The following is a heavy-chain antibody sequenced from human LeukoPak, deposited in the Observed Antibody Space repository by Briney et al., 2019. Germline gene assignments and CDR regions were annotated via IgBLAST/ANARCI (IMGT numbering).Heavy chain of an antibody. V-gene: IGHV4-59*01. CDR2: IYYSGST. CDR3: ARYNSGWNYFDY. D-gene: IGHD6-19*01. Sequence: SETLSLTCTVSGGSISGYYWSWIRQPPGKGLEWIGYIYYSGSTNYNPSLKSRVTISVDTSKNQFSLKLSSVTAADTAVYYCARYNSGWNYFDYWGQGTLVTVSS. J-gene: IGHJ4*02. CDR1: GGSISGYY.